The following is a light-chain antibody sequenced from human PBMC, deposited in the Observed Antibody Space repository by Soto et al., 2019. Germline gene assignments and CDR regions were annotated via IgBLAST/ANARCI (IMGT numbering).Light chain of an antibody. J-gene: IGKJ2*01. Sequence: VMTHSQATLSVSPCERATLSFRASQSVSSNVAWYQQIPGQTPKLLIYGASTRATTIPVRFSGSGSGTEFTLTISSLQSEDFAVYYCHQYDDGPYTFGQGTKVDIK. CDR2: GAS. CDR1: QSVSSN. V-gene: IGKV3-15*01. CDR3: HQYDDGPYT.